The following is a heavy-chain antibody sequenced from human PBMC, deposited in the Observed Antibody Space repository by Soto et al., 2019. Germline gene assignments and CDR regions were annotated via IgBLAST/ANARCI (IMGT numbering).Heavy chain of an antibody. J-gene: IGHJ4*02. V-gene: IGHV3-23*01. CDR3: AKVKEITMIVVVITPSFDY. CDR1: GFTFSSYA. Sequence: GGSLRLSCAASGFTFSSYAMSWVRQAPGKGLEWVSAISGSGGSTYYADSVKGRFTISRDNSKNTLYLQMNSLRAEDTAVYYCAKVKEITMIVVVITPSFDYWGQGTLVTVSS. D-gene: IGHD3-22*01. CDR2: ISGSGGST.